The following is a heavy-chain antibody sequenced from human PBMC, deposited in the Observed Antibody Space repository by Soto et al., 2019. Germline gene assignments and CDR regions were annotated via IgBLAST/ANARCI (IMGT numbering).Heavy chain of an antibody. J-gene: IGHJ4*02. V-gene: IGHV1-69*14. CDR3: ARDRGAARREYFFRY. D-gene: IGHD6-6*01. Sequence: QVQLVQSGAEVKKPGSSVKVSCKASGGTFSSYAISWVRQAPGLGLEYMGGVIPALGTANYAQKFQGRVTISADKSTSPAYMELNSLTSDDTAVYYCARDRGAARREYFFRYWGQGTLVTVSS. CDR2: VIPALGTA. CDR1: GGTFSSYA.